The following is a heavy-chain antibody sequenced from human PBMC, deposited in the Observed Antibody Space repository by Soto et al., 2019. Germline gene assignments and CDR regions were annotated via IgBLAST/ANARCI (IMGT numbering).Heavy chain of an antibody. D-gene: IGHD6-19*01. CDR3: ARSEEGIAVAWEGNFDY. V-gene: IGHV3-33*01. Sequence: QVQLVESGGGVVHPGGSLRLSCAASGFTFSSNGMHGVRQAPGKGLEWVAVIWYDGSNKYYADSVKGRFTISRDNSKNTLYLQMNSLRAEDTAVYYCARSEEGIAVAWEGNFDYWGQGTLVTVSS. CDR1: GFTFSSNG. CDR2: IWYDGSNK. J-gene: IGHJ4*02.